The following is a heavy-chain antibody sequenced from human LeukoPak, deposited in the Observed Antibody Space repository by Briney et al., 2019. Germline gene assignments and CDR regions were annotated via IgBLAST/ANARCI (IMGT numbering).Heavy chain of an antibody. CDR1: RGTFSSYA. V-gene: IGHV1-69*13. J-gene: IGHJ4*02. D-gene: IGHD3-9*01. CDR2: IIPIFGTA. Sequence: SVKVSCKASRGTFSSYAINWVRQAPGQGLEWMGGIIPIFGTANYAQKFQGRVTITADESTSTAYMELSSLRSEDTAVYYCARDPLQYHDLLTGSQPQYYFDFWGQGTLVTVSS. CDR3: ARDPLQYHDLLTGSQPQYYFDF.